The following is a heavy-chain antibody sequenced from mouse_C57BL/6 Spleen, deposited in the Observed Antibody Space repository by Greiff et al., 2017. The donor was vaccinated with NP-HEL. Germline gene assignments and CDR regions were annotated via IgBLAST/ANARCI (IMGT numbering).Heavy chain of an antibody. Sequence: EVKLVESEGGLVQPGSSMKLSCTASGFTFSDYYMAWVRQVPEKGLEWVANINYDGSSTYYLDSLKSRFIISRDNAKNILYLQMSSLKSEDTATYYCARDGGTEGFDYWGQGTTLTVSS. CDR2: INYDGSST. J-gene: IGHJ2*01. CDR1: GFTFSDYY. CDR3: ARDGGTEGFDY. D-gene: IGHD3-3*01. V-gene: IGHV5-16*01.